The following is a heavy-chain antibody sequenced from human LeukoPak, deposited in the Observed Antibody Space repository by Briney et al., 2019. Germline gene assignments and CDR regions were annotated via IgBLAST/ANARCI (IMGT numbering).Heavy chain of an antibody. CDR2: IYHSGST. CDR1: GGATSRGDYY. CDR3: ARFDIVEEGGPDY. Sequence: SETLSLTCNVSGGATSRGDYYWSWIRQPPGKGLEWIGYIYHSGSTYYNPSLKSRITISVDTSKNQFSLKVTSVTAADTATYYCARFDIVEEGGPDYWGQGTLVTVSS. V-gene: IGHV4-30-4*01. J-gene: IGHJ4*02. D-gene: IGHD2-15*01.